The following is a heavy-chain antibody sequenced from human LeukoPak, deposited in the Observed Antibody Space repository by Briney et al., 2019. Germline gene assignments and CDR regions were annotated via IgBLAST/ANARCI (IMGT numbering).Heavy chain of an antibody. CDR1: GYTFTSYG. CDR3: ARDQGDEHLSHYYYYYMDV. CDR2: INPKSGGT. V-gene: IGHV1-2*02. Sequence: ASMKVSCKTSGYTFTSYGISWVRQAPGQGLEWMGWINPKSGGTNYAQRFQGRVTMTRDTSISTAYMELSRLRSDDTAVYYCARDQGDEHLSHYYYYYMDVWAKGTAVTVSS. D-gene: IGHD3-10*01. J-gene: IGHJ6*03.